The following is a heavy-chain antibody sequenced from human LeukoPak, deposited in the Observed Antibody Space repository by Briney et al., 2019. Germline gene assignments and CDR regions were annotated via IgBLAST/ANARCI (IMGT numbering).Heavy chain of an antibody. CDR3: ASSHYYDSSGQPSPFDY. J-gene: IGHJ4*02. Sequence: ASVKVSCKASGYTFTSYYMHWVRQAPGQGLEWMGIINPSGGSTSYAQKFQGRVTMTRDTSTSTVYMELSSLRSEDTAVYYCASSHYYDSSGQPSPFDYWGQGTLVTVSS. D-gene: IGHD3-22*01. CDR1: GYTFTSYY. CDR2: INPSGGST. V-gene: IGHV1-46*01.